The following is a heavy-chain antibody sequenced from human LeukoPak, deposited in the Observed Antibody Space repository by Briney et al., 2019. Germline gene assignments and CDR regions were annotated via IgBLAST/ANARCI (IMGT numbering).Heavy chain of an antibody. CDR1: GFTFSSYW. CDR2: IRDDGVEI. D-gene: IGHD1-26*01. V-gene: IGHV3-7*01. Sequence: PGGSLRLSCEASGFTFSSYWMSWVRQAPGKGLEWVANIRDDGVEIYYVDSVKGRFTISRDNAKSSLFLQMNSLRAEDAAVYYCARDKPRGSYYGSIFDSWGQGTLVTVSS. CDR3: ARDKPRGSYYGSIFDS. J-gene: IGHJ4*02.